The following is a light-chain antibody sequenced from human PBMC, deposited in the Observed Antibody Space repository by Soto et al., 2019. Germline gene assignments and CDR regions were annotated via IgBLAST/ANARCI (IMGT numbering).Light chain of an antibody. CDR3: SSYTTSNTRQIV. Sequence: QSALTQPASVSGSPGQSITISCTGTSSDVGGYNYVSWYQHHPGKAPKLIIYDVSNRPSGVSIRFSGSKSDNTASLTISGLQPYDEADYHCSSYTTSNTRQIVFGTGTKLTVL. J-gene: IGLJ1*01. V-gene: IGLV2-14*03. CDR2: DVS. CDR1: SSDVGGYNY.